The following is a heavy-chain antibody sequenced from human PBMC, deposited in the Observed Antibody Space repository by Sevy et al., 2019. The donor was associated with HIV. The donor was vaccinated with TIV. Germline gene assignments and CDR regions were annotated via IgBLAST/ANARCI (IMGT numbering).Heavy chain of an antibody. CDR2: IWDDGSKK. D-gene: IGHD5-12*01. Sequence: GALRLSCAASGFTFSSYGMHWVRQAPGKGLEGGAGIWDDGSKKYYADPVKGRFTISGDNSKNTLYLQMNSLRAEDTAVYYCAKDNFSRRRDGYNYLFDYWGQGTLVTVSS. J-gene: IGHJ4*02. CDR3: AKDNFSRRRDGYNYLFDY. CDR1: GFTFSSYG. V-gene: IGHV3-33*06.